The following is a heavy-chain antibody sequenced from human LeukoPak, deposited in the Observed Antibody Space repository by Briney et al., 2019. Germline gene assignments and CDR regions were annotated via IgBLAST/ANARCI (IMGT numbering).Heavy chain of an antibody. CDR2: ISGSGGST. CDR3: AKAKGDSSGYYPPYFDY. D-gene: IGHD3-22*01. Sequence: GGSLRLSCAASGFTFSSYAMSWVRQAPGKGLEWVSAISGSGGSTYYADSVKGRFTISRDNSKNTLYLQMNSLRAEDTAVYYCAKAKGDSSGYYPPYFDYWGQGTLVTVAS. J-gene: IGHJ4*02. V-gene: IGHV3-23*01. CDR1: GFTFSSYA.